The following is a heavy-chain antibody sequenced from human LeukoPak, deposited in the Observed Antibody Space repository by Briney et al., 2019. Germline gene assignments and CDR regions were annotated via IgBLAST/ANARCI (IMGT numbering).Heavy chain of an antibody. Sequence: SETLSLTCTVSGGSITSSGYYWVWIRQPPGKGPEWIGNIYSGGTTYYNPSLKSRVTISVDTSKNHFSLRLTSVTAADTAFCYCARRQGGSGWFDPWGQGTLVTASS. D-gene: IGHD6-25*01. CDR2: IYSGGTT. J-gene: IGHJ5*02. CDR1: GGSITSSGYY. CDR3: ARRQGGSGWFDP. V-gene: IGHV4-39*02.